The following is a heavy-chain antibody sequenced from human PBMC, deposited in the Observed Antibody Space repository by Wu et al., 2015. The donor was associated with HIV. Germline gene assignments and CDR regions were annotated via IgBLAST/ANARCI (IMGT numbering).Heavy chain of an antibody. CDR3: ATCPLDWNSPPLTTFSTT. CDR1: GGTFSNHA. V-gene: IGHV1-69*01. J-gene: IGHJ4*02. CDR2: TIPVFGAA. Sequence: QVQLVQSGAEVKKPGASVKVSCKASGGTFSNHAVSWVRQAPGQGLEWMAGTIPVFGAANYAQKFQGRVAITADESTNTAYMELSSLRSDDTAVYYCATCPLDWNSPPLTTFSTTWGHGNPGPPSP. D-gene: IGHD3/OR15-3a*01.